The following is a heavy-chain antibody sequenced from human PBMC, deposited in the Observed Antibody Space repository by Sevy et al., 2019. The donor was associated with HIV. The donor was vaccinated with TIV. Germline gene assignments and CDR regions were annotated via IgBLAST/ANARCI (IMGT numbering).Heavy chain of an antibody. V-gene: IGHV3-21*01. J-gene: IGHJ4*02. CDR3: AREEGVLRYFD. Sequence: GGSLRLSCAASGFTFTTYTMNWVRQAPGKGLEWVSSISSSSSYIYYADSVKGRFTISRDNAKNSLYLQINSLRAEDTAVYCCAREEGVLRYFDWGQGTLVTVSS. CDR1: GFTFTTYT. D-gene: IGHD3-9*01. CDR2: ISSSSSYI.